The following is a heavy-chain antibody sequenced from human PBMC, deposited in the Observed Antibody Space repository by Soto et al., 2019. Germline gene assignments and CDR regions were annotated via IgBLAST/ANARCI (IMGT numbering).Heavy chain of an antibody. V-gene: IGHV3-23*01. J-gene: IGHJ4*02. Sequence: GGSLRLSCAASGFPFSSYVMAWVRQAPGKGLEWVSGISGGGSNTFYADYVKGRFTFSRDNSKNTLLLQMNSLGAEDTAVYYCAKDSNKYSSSLRGRYFDYWGQGIGVTVSS. CDR1: GFPFSSYV. CDR2: ISGGGSNT. CDR3: AKDSNKYSSSLRGRYFDY. D-gene: IGHD4-4*01.